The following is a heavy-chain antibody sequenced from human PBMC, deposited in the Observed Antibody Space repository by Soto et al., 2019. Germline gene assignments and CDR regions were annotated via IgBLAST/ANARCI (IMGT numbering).Heavy chain of an antibody. CDR2: INPQTGGT. D-gene: IGHD2-2*01. Sequence: ASVKVSCKASGYTFTGYYIHWVREAPGQGLEWMGWINPQTGGTSYAQKFQGRVTLSRDTSINTAYLELSRLTFDDAAVYFCARERYQVISDGMDVWGQGTTVTVSS. V-gene: IGHV1-2*02. J-gene: IGHJ6*02. CDR3: ARERYQVISDGMDV. CDR1: GYTFTGYY.